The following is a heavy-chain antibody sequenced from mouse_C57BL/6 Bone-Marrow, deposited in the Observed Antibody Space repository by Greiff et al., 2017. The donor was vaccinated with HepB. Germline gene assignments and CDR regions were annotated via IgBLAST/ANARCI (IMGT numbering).Heavy chain of an antibody. CDR1: GFTFSSYG. CDR3: ARLGGWLLFYYAMDY. CDR2: ISSGGSYT. J-gene: IGHJ4*01. V-gene: IGHV5-6*02. Sequence: EVKLVESGGDLVKPGGSLKLSCAASGFTFSSYGMSWVRQTPDKRLEWVATISSGGSYTYYPDSVKGRFTISRDNAKNTLYLQMSSLKSEDTAMYYWARLGGWLLFYYAMDYWGQGTSVTVSS. D-gene: IGHD2-3*01.